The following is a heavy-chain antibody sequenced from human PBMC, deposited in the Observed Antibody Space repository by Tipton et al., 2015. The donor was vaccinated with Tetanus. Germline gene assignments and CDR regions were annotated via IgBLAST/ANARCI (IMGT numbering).Heavy chain of an antibody. J-gene: IGHJ4*02. V-gene: IGHV4-59*01. D-gene: IGHD3-10*01. Sequence: TLSLTCTVSGGSISGYFWSWIRQPPGEGLEWIGRISYNGNTNYNPSLKSRVTISVDASKNQFSLKLSSVAAADTAVYYCARATAVVQGIINHFDYWGQGTLVTVSS. CDR1: GGSISGYF. CDR3: ARATAVVQGIINHFDY. CDR2: ISYNGNT.